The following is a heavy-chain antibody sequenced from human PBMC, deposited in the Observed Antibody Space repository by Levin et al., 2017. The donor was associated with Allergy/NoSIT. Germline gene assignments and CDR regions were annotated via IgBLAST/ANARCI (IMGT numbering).Heavy chain of an antibody. CDR3: ARLGWELMPAPEY. V-gene: IGHV1-18*04. Sequence: ASVKVSCKASGYTFSDYSISWVREAPGQGLEWMGWISGYNGNANYAPKFQGRVTMTRDTSTNTAYMELRSLRSDDTAIYYCARLGWELMPAPEYWGQGTQVTVSS. CDR2: ISGYNGNA. D-gene: IGHD1-26*01. J-gene: IGHJ4*02. CDR1: GYTFSDYS.